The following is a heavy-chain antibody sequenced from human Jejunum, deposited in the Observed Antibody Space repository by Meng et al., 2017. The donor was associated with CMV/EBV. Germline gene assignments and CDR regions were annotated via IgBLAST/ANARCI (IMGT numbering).Heavy chain of an antibody. D-gene: IGHD2-8*01. Sequence: CKASGYIFTSLPINWVRQAPGQGLEWMGWIHTNTGNPTYAQGFTGRFVFSLDTSVSTAYLQISSLKAEDTAVYYCVRDGVGPHLEADSWGQGTLVTVSS. CDR3: VRDGVGPHLEADS. J-gene: IGHJ4*02. V-gene: IGHV7-4-1*02. CDR1: GYIFTSLP. CDR2: IHTNTGNP.